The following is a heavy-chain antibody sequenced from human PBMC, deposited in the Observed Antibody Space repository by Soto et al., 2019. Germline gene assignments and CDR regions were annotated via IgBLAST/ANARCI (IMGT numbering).Heavy chain of an antibody. CDR1: GGSFSGYY. CDR2: INHSGST. D-gene: IGHD1-26*01. V-gene: IGHV4-34*01. Sequence: NPSETLSLTCAVYGGSFSGYYWSWIRQPPGKGLEWIGEINHSGSTNYNPSLKSRVTISVDTSKNQFSLKLSSVTAADTAVYYCARGGRSSGSYYGYWGQGTLVTVSS. CDR3: ARGGRSSGSYYGY. J-gene: IGHJ4*02.